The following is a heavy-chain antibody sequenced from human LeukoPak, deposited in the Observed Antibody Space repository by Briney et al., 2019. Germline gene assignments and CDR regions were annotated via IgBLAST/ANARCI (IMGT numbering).Heavy chain of an antibody. CDR3: ARDVGTTQRNAFDI. CDR2: IYTSGNT. CDR1: AGSISSGSYY. J-gene: IGHJ3*02. D-gene: IGHD1-26*01. Sequence: PSETLSLTCTVSAGSISSGSYYWNWIRQPAGKGLEWIGRIYTSGNTNYNPSLKSRVTISVDTSKNQFSLRLSSVTAADTAVYYCARDVGTTQRNAFDIWGQGTMVSVSS. V-gene: IGHV4-61*02.